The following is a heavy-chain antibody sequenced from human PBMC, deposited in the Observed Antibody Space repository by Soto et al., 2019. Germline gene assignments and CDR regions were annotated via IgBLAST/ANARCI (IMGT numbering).Heavy chain of an antibody. V-gene: IGHV6-1*01. CDR2: TYYRSRWFN. D-gene: IGHD3-10*01. CDR1: GDSVSSSRAA. CDR3: AMGKQLGFGELFGAFER. Sequence: SQTLSLTCAISGDSVSSSRAAWGWIRQSPSRGLEWLGRTYYRSRWFNDYAVSVKSRITIKPDTYRNQLSLQLISATPEDTAVYYCAMGKQLGFGELFGAFERWGQETMVTVS. J-gene: IGHJ3*02.